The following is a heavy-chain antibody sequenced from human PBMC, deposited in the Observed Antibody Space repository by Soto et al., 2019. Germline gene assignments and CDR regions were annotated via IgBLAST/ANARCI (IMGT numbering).Heavy chain of an antibody. V-gene: IGHV3-11*06. Sequence: PGGSLRLSCAASGFPFSDYYMSWIRQAPGKGQEWVSYISRSSTATNYAASVKGRFTIHTDNAKNSLYLQMNSLRAEDTAVSYCAAQWPRSPVDACGQGSLVTVSS. CDR1: GFPFSDYY. CDR2: ISRSSTAT. D-gene: IGHD6-19*01. J-gene: IGHJ5*02. CDR3: AAQWPRSPVDA.